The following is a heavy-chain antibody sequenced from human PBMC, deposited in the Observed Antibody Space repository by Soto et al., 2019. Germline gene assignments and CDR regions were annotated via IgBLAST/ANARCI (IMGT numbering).Heavy chain of an antibody. D-gene: IGHD6-13*01. CDR2: IDPSDSYT. CDR1: GYSFTSYW. CDR3: ARLEYSSSYYGMDV. Sequence: PGEXLKISCKGSGYSFTSYWISWVRAMPGKGLEWMGRIDPSDSYTNYSPSFQGHVTISADKSISTAYLQWSSLKASDTAMYYCARLEYSSSYYGMDVWGQGTTVTVSS. J-gene: IGHJ6*02. V-gene: IGHV5-10-1*01.